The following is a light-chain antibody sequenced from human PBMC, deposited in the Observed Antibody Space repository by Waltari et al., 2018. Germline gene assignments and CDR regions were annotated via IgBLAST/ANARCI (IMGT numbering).Light chain of an antibody. CDR2: ETS. Sequence: DIQMTQPPSTLSASVADRVTITCRASQNINTWLAWYQQKPGKAPKLLIYETSTLEGGVPSRFSGSGSGTHFTLTISSLQPDDFGTYYCQQYKTFYSFGQGTKL. CDR1: QNINTW. J-gene: IGKJ2*01. CDR3: QQYKTFYS. V-gene: IGKV1-5*03.